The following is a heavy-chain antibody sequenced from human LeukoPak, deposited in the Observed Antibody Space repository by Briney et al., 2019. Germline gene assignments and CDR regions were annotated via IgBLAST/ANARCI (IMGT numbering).Heavy chain of an antibody. CDR3: AKYYDILTGSMYYFDY. V-gene: IGHV3-23*01. CDR2: ISGSGGST. J-gene: IGHJ4*02. D-gene: IGHD3-9*01. CDR1: GFTFSSYA. Sequence: GGSLRLSCAASGFTFSSYAMSWVRQAPGKGLEWVSAISGSGGSTYYADSVKGRFTISRDNSKNTLYLQMNSLRAEDTAVYYCAKYYDILTGSMYYFDYWGQGTLVTVSS.